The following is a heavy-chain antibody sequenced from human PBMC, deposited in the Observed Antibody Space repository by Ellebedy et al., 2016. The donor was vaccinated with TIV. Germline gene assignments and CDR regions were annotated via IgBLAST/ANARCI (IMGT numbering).Heavy chain of an antibody. CDR2: VHYTGST. CDR3: ARDSKKGWAFDI. J-gene: IGHJ3*02. Sequence: SEILSLTCAVSGYSIGSGYYWGWIRQPPGKGLEYIGYVHYTGSTNYNPSLRSRVTLSVDSFKNQFSLKLDSVTAADTAVYYCARDSKKGWAFDIWGQGTMVTVSS. V-gene: IGHV4-38-2*02. CDR1: GYSIGSGYY.